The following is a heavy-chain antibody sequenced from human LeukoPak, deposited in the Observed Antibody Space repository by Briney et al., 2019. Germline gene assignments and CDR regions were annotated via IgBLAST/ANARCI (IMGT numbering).Heavy chain of an antibody. CDR2: IYHSGST. CDR1: GYSISSGYY. Sequence: SETLSLTCTVSGYSISSGYYWGWIRQPPGKGLEWIGSIYHSGSTYYNPSLKSRVTISVDTSKNQFSLKLSSVTAADTAVYYCARGPSGDYGYCMDVWGKGTTVTISS. CDR3: ARGPSGDYGYCMDV. J-gene: IGHJ6*03. D-gene: IGHD4-17*01. V-gene: IGHV4-38-2*02.